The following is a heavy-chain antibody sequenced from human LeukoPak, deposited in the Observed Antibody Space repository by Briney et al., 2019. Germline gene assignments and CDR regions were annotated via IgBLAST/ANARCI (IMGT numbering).Heavy chain of an antibody. CDR3: AKWLPSEELGVFDI. CDR2: IRYDGSNK. D-gene: IGHD5-18*01. Sequence: GGSLRLSCAASGFTFSSYGMHWVRQAPGKGLEWVAFIRYDGSNKYYADSVKGRFTISRDNSKNTLYLQMNSLRTEDTAVYYCAKWLPSEELGVFDIWGQGTMVTVSS. CDR1: GFTFSSYG. V-gene: IGHV3-30*02. J-gene: IGHJ3*02.